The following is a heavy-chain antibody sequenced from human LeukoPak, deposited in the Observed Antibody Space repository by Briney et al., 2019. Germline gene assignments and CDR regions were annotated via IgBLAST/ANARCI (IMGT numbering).Heavy chain of an antibody. CDR1: GASFSSYY. J-gene: IGHJ3*02. CDR2: INHSGNT. CDR3: AREKEQGLAYDVFDI. D-gene: IGHD3/OR15-3a*01. Sequence: SETLSLTCAVYGASFSSYYWSWIRQPPGRGLEWIGDINHSGNTNYSPSLKSRVTISIDTSKSQLSLKLNSVTPEDTAVYYCAREKEQGLAYDVFDIWGQGTMVTVSS. V-gene: IGHV4-34*01.